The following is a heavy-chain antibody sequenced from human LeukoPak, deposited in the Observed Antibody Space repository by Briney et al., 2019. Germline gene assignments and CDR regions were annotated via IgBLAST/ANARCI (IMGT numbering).Heavy chain of an antibody. CDR3: ARVRGAYDFWSGSNGNWFDP. D-gene: IGHD3-3*01. J-gene: IGHJ5*02. CDR2: INYSGST. Sequence: PSETLSLTCSVSGGSTSSSGYHWGWIRQPPGKGLEWIGTINYSGSTYYNSSLKSRVTISVDTSKNQFSLKLSSVTAADTAVYYCARVRGAYDFWSGSNGNWFDPWGQGTLVTVSS. CDR1: GGSTSSSGYH. V-gene: IGHV4-39*01.